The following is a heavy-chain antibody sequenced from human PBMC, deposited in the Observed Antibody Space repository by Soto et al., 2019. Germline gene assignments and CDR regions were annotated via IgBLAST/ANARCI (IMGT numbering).Heavy chain of an antibody. CDR1: GDSISSYY. Sequence: SETLSLTCTVSGDSISSYYWTWIRQPPGKGLEYIGYIYYSGRTYYNPSLKSRVTISVDTSKNQFSLKLSSVPAADTAVYYCARGHLGTTPTGTWYEFDYWGQGTLLTVSS. CDR2: IYYSGRT. J-gene: IGHJ4*02. CDR3: ARGHLGTTPTGTWYEFDY. V-gene: IGHV4-59*01. D-gene: IGHD2-15*01.